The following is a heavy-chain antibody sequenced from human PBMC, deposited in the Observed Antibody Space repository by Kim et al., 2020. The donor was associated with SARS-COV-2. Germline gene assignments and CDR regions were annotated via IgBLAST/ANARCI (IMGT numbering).Heavy chain of an antibody. CDR1: GYTFTSYA. J-gene: IGHJ4*02. CDR3: VRGVRGVQTFDY. Sequence: ASVKVSCKASGYTFTSYAMHWVRQAPGQRLEWMGWINAGNGNTKYSQKFQGRVTITRDTSASTAYMELSSLRSEDTAVYYCVRGVRGVQTFDYWGQGTLVTVSS. V-gene: IGHV1-3*01. D-gene: IGHD3-10*01. CDR2: INAGNGNT.